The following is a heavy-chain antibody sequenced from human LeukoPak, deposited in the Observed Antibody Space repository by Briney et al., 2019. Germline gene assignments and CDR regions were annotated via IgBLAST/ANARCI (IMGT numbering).Heavy chain of an antibody. J-gene: IGHJ4*02. CDR2: IYSGGST. Sequence: EPGGSLRLSCAASGFTVSSNYMSWVRQAPGKGLEWVSVIYSGGSTYYADSVKGRFTISRDNSKNTLYLQMNSLRAEDTAVYYCARDPGYYDSSGYVVDYWGQGTLVTVSS. V-gene: IGHV3-53*01. D-gene: IGHD3-22*01. CDR1: GFTVSSNY. CDR3: ARDPGYYDSSGYVVDY.